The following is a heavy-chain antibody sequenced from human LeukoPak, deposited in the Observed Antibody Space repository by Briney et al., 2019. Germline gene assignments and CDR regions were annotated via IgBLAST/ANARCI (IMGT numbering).Heavy chain of an antibody. J-gene: IGHJ4*02. CDR2: IRYEGSNK. CDR3: AKDPTVTGYYFDY. Sequence: GGSLRLSCAASGFTFSSYGMHWVRQAPGKGLEWVAFIRYEGSNKYYADSVKGRFTISRDNSKNTLYLQMNSLRAEDTAVYYCAKDPTVTGYYFDYWGQGTLVTVSS. V-gene: IGHV3-30*02. CDR1: GFTFSSYG. D-gene: IGHD4-17*01.